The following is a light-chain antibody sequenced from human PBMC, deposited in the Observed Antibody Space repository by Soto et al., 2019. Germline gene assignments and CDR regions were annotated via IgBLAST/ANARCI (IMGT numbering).Light chain of an antibody. Sequence: DIQMTQSPPSLSASVGDRVTINCRASQQFTSYVNWYQQKDGKAPKLLISDGSTLQTGVPPRFSGTGSGTEFTLTVNGLQPEDFATYYCQQCYGTPPTFGQGTTVEVK. V-gene: IGKV1-39*01. CDR1: QQFTSY. J-gene: IGKJ1*01. CDR3: QQCYGTPPT. CDR2: DGS.